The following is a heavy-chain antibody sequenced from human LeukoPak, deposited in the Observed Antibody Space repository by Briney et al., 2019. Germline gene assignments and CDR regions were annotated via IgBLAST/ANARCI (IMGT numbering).Heavy chain of an antibody. CDR1: GGTFSSYA. J-gene: IGHJ4*02. CDR3: AMGVVVTAIKGNFDY. D-gene: IGHD2-21*02. Sequence: GASVKVSCKASGGTFSSYAISWVRQAPGQGLEWMGWIIPIFGIANYAQKFQGRVTITADKSTSTAYMELSSLRSEDTAVYYCAMGVVVTAIKGNFDYWGQGTLVTVSS. CDR2: IIPIFGIA. V-gene: IGHV1-69*10.